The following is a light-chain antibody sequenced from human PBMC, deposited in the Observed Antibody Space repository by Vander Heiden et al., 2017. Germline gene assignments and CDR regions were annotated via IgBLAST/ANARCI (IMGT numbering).Light chain of an antibody. J-gene: IGKJ4*01. CDR2: EVS. Sequence: TVMTRTPLSLSVTPGQPASISCKSSQSLLHSDGHTYLYWYLQKPGHSPQLLIYEVSNRFSGVPDRFSGSGSGTDFTLKISRVQAEDVGIYYCFQNTQFPPTFGGGTKVDI. CDR3: FQNTQFPPT. CDR1: QSLLHSDGHTY. V-gene: IGKV2D-29*02.